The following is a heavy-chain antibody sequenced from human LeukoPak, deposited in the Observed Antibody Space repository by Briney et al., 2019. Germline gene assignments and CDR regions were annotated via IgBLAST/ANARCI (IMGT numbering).Heavy chain of an antibody. D-gene: IGHD1-26*01. Sequence: ASVKVSCKASGYTFTSYGISWVRQAPGQGLEWMGWISAYNGNTNYAQKLQGRVTMTTDTSTSTAYMELRSLRSDDTAVYYCARDMGGATDLQFDYWGQGTLVTVSS. CDR3: ARDMGGATDLQFDY. V-gene: IGHV1-18*01. CDR2: ISAYNGNT. CDR1: GYTFTSYG. J-gene: IGHJ4*02.